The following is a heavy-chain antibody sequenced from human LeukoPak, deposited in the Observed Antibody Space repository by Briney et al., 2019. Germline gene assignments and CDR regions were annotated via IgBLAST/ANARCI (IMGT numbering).Heavy chain of an antibody. Sequence: SETLSLTCTVSGGSISSSSYYWGWIRQPPGKGLEWIGSIYHSGSTYYNPSLKSRVTISVDTSKNQFSLKLSSVTAADTAVYYCARWVNYYDSSRDAFDIWGQGTMVTVSS. D-gene: IGHD3-22*01. CDR2: IYHSGST. CDR3: ARWVNYYDSSRDAFDI. V-gene: IGHV4-39*07. J-gene: IGHJ3*02. CDR1: GGSISSSSYY.